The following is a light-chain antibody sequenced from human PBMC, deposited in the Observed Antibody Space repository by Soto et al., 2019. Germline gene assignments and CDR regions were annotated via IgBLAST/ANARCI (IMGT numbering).Light chain of an antibody. V-gene: IGKV3-15*01. CDR2: GAS. CDR3: QQYNNWPLT. J-gene: IGKJ1*01. CDR1: QSVSSN. Sequence: EIVITQSPATLSVSTGERATLSCRASQSVSSNLAWYQQKPGQAPRLLIYGASTRATGIPARFSGSGSGTEFTLTISSLQSEDFAVYYCQQYNNWPLTFGQGTKVDIK.